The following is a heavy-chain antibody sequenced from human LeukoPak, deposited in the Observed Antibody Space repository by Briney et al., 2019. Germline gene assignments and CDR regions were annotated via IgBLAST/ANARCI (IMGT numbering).Heavy chain of an antibody. Sequence: PETLSLTCAVYGGSFSGYYWSWIRQPPGKGLEWIGEINHSGSTNYNPSLKSRVTISVDTSKNQFSLKLSSMTAADTAVYYCARKARPYYYDSSGYYYWGPFDYWGQGTLVTVSS. J-gene: IGHJ4*02. D-gene: IGHD3-22*01. CDR3: ARKARPYYYDSSGYYYWGPFDY. CDR2: INHSGST. V-gene: IGHV4-34*01. CDR1: GGSFSGYY.